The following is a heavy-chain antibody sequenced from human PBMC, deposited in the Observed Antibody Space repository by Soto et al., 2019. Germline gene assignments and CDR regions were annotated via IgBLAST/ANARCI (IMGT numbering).Heavy chain of an antibody. J-gene: IGHJ4*02. D-gene: IGHD3-10*01. V-gene: IGHV4-31*03. CDR2: IYYSGST. Sequence: QVQLQESGPGLVKPSQTLSLTCTVSGGSISSGGYYWSWIRQHPGKGLEWIGYIYYSGSTHYTPSLKSRLTISVATSKNQFSLKLSSVTAAATAVYYCARGVTMVRGVIHTPYFDYWGQGTLVTVSS. CDR1: GGSISSGGYY. CDR3: ARGVTMVRGVIHTPYFDY.